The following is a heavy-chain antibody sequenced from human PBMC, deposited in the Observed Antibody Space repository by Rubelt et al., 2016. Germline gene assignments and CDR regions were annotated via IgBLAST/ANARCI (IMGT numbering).Heavy chain of an antibody. CDR1: GGSISSPY. V-gene: IGHV4-59*11. CDR3: AREAGVGTNCFDP. D-gene: IGHD6-13*01. J-gene: IGHJ5*02. Sequence: QVQLQESGPGLVKPSETLSLTCTVSGGSISSPYWSWIRQPPGKGLEWIGFIYYSGSTNYNPSLKIRVTSSVDTSRNQFALKMSSVTAAETAMYYCAREAGVGTNCFDPWGQGTLVTVSS. CDR2: IYYSGST.